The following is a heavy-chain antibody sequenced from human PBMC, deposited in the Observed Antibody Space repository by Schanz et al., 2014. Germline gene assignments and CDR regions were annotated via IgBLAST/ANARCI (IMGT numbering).Heavy chain of an antibody. J-gene: IGHJ4*02. Sequence: QLHQWGAGLLKPSETLSLTCAVSGGSFSAYYWSWIRQPPGKGLEWIGEINNGGANNPSLQGRVTISVDTSKNQFSLKMTSVTAADTAVYYCARVFHVFDIWGQGTLVTVSS. CDR1: GGSFSAYY. CDR2: INNGGA. V-gene: IGHV4-34*01. CDR3: ARVFHVFDI.